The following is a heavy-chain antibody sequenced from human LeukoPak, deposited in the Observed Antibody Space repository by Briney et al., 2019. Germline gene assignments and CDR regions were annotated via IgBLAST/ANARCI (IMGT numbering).Heavy chain of an antibody. J-gene: IGHJ6*03. V-gene: IGHV3-48*01. D-gene: IGHD1-26*01. Sequence: GGSLRLSCAASGFNFSTYWMTWVRQVPGKGLEWVSYISSSSSTIYYADSVKGRFTISRDNAKNSLYLQMNSLRAEDTAVYFCARATWDPNYYYYMDVWGKGTTVTISS. CDR3: ARATWDPNYYYYMDV. CDR1: GFNFSTYW. CDR2: ISSSSSTI.